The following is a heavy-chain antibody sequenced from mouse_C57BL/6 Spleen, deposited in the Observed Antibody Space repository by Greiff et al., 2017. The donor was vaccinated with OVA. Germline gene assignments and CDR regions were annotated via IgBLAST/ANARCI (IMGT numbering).Heavy chain of an antibody. CDR1: GYAFSSYW. Sequence: VQLQESGAELVKPGASVKISCKASGYAFSSYWMNWVKQRPGKGLEWIGQIYPGDGDTNYNGKFKGKATLTADKSSSTAYMQLSSLTSEDSAVYFCAREASLNYFDYWGQGTTLTVSS. CDR2: IYPGDGDT. J-gene: IGHJ2*01. CDR3: AREASLNYFDY. V-gene: IGHV1-80*01. D-gene: IGHD3-2*02.